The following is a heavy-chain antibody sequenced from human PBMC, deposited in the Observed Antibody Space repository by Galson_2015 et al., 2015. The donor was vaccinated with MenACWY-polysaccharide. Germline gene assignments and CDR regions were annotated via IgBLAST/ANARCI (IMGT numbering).Heavy chain of an antibody. CDR2: LRGRRGYT. Sequence: SLRLSCAASGFAFSSYAMSWVRQAPGKGLGWVSTLRGRRGYTYCAASVKGGFTFSRANSKRPLALQMHNRRADDTAIYSCATHPKGTDSRWYDYWGPGTLVTVSS. CDR1: GFAFSSYA. V-gene: IGHV3-23*01. J-gene: IGHJ4*02. CDR3: ATHPKGTDSRWYDY. D-gene: IGHD3-22*01.